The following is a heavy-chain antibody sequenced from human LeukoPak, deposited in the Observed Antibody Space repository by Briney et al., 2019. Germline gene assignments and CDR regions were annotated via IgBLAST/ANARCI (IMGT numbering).Heavy chain of an antibody. V-gene: IGHV4-39*07. CDR1: GGSISSFSYS. D-gene: IGHD3-16*01. Sequence: SETLSLTCTVSGGSISSFSYSWAWLRQPPGKGLEWIGSIYYNVNTYYNPSLKSRVTISVDTSKNQCSLKLSSVTAADTAVYYCYVEGSWGQGTLVTVSS. J-gene: IGHJ5*02. CDR3: YVEGS. CDR2: IYYNVNT.